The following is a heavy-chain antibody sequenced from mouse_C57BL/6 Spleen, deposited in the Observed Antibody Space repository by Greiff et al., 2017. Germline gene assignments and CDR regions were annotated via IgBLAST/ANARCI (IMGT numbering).Heavy chain of an antibody. CDR3: ARRVGLDDAMDY. Sequence: EVKLMESGGGLVKPGGSLKLSCAASGFTFSDYGMHWVRQAPEKGLEWVAYISGGSSTIYYADTVKGRFTISRDNAKNTLFLQMTSLRSEDTAMYYCARRVGLDDAMDYWGQGTSVTVSS. J-gene: IGHJ4*01. D-gene: IGHD4-1*01. CDR2: ISGGSSTI. V-gene: IGHV5-17*01. CDR1: GFTFSDYG.